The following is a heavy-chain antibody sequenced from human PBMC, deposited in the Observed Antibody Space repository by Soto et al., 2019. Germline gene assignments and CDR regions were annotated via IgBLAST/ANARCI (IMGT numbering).Heavy chain of an antibody. D-gene: IGHD3-10*01. Sequence: ASVKVSCKASGYTFTGYYMHWVRQAPGQGLEWMGWINPNSGGTNYAQKFQGWVTMTRDTSISTAYMELSRLRSDDTAVYYCAGAGFGVRGVIIPSYYYGMDVWGQGTTVTVSS. J-gene: IGHJ6*02. CDR3: AGAGFGVRGVIIPSYYYGMDV. CDR1: GYTFTGYY. CDR2: INPNSGGT. V-gene: IGHV1-2*04.